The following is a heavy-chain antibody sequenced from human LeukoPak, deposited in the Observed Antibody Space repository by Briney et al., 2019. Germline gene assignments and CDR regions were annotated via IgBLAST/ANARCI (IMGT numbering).Heavy chain of an antibody. CDR1: GFTFSSYE. J-gene: IGHJ6*02. D-gene: IGHD3-10*01. CDR2: ISSSGSTI. V-gene: IGHV3-48*03. CDR3: ARDNFDMVRGVIITADYYYYYGMDV. Sequence: GGSLRLSCAASGFTFSSYEMNWVRQAPGKGLEWVSYISSSGSTIYYADSVKGRFTISRDNAKNSLYLQMNSLRAEDTAVYYCARDNFDMVRGVIITADYYYYYGMDVWGQGTTVTVSS.